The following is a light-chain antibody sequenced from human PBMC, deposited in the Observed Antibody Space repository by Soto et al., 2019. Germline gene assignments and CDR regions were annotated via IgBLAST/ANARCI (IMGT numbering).Light chain of an antibody. J-gene: IGKJ5*01. CDR1: QSFRGL. CDR2: DAY. V-gene: IGKV3-11*01. CDR3: KQRHMWPIT. Sequence: EVVLTQSPVTLSLSPGERATLSCRASQSFRGLLAGYQQKPGQAPRLLIYDAYNRATGIPPRFSGSGSGTDFTLTISSLEPEDSAVYYCKQRHMWPITFGQGPRLEIK.